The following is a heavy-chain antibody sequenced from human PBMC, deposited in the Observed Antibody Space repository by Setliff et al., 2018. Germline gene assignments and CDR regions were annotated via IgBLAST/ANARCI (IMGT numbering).Heavy chain of an antibody. V-gene: IGHV4-34*01. J-gene: IGHJ1*01. D-gene: IGHD3-10*01. CDR2: SSHNGST. CDR1: GESFSNNY. Sequence: SETLSLTCIVYGESFSNNYWSWIRQPPGKGLEWIGESSHNGSTSYDPSLQSRVTISVDMSKNQFSMKLTSVTAADTAVYYCARVDFTMIQGVLGLWGQGTLVTVSS. CDR3: ARVDFTMIQGVLGL.